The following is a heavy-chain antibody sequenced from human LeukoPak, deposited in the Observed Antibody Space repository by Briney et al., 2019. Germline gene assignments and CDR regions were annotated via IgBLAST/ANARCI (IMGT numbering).Heavy chain of an antibody. D-gene: IGHD1/OR15-1a*01. CDR2: ISSSSSTI. V-gene: IGHV3-48*02. CDR3: ARGWNSWYFDY. J-gene: IGHJ4*02. Sequence: GGSLRLSCTASGFTFSSYGLNWVRQAPGKGLEWVSSISSSSSTIYYVDSVKGRFTISRDNAKNSLYLQMGSLRDEDTAVYYCARGWNSWYFDYWGQGTLVTVSS. CDR1: GFTFSSYG.